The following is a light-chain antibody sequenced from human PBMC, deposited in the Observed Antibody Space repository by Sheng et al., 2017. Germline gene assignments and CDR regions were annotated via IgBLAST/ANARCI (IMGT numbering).Light chain of an antibody. V-gene: IGKV1-39*01. CDR1: QSISPY. CDR2: VAS. CDR3: QQSYTTPYT. J-gene: IGKJ2*01. Sequence: DIQMTHSPSSLSASVGDRVTITCRASQSISPYLNWYQQNPGKAPKLLIFVASNLQSGVPSRFSASGSGTDFTLTISSLQPEDFATYYCQQSYTTPYTFGQGTKLELK.